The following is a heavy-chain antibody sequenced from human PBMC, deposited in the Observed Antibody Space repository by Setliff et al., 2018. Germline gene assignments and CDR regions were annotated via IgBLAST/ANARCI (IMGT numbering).Heavy chain of an antibody. J-gene: IGHJ6*03. D-gene: IGHD3-22*01. CDR3: VREGVDSRSSTDYRYYMDV. V-gene: IGHV1-69*05. Sequence: GASVKVSCKASGGTFSSYGISWVRQAPGQGLEWMGGTIPVFGTTDYAQKFQGRVTIMTDESTSTAYMELSSLASEDTAVYYCVREGVDSRSSTDYRYYMDVWGKGTTVTVSS. CDR1: GGTFSSYG. CDR2: TIPVFGTT.